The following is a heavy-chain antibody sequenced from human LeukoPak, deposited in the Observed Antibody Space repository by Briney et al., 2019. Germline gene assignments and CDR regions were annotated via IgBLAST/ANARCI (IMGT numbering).Heavy chain of an antibody. Sequence: SETLSLTCTVSGGSISSSSYYWGWIRQPPGKGLERIGTIYYSGSTYYNPSLKSRVTISVDTSKNQFSLKLSSVTAADTAVYYCASWGRTGTFYWGQGTLVTVSS. CDR2: IYYSGST. V-gene: IGHV4-39*01. D-gene: IGHD1-1*01. J-gene: IGHJ4*02. CDR3: ASWGRTGTFY. CDR1: GGSISSSSYY.